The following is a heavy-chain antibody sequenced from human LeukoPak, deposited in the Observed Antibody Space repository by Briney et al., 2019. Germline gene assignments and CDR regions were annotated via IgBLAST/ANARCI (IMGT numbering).Heavy chain of an antibody. D-gene: IGHD3-10*01. V-gene: IGHV1-3*01. Sequence: ASVKVSCKAPGYTFTSYAMHWVRQAPGQRLEWMGWINAGNGNTKYSQKFQGRVTITRDTSASTAYMELSSLRSEDTAVYYCARDQRLGKAGGSGSYDTGLNWFDPWGQGTLVTVSS. CDR3: ARDQRLGKAGGSGSYDTGLNWFDP. CDR2: INAGNGNT. J-gene: IGHJ5*02. CDR1: GYTFTSYA.